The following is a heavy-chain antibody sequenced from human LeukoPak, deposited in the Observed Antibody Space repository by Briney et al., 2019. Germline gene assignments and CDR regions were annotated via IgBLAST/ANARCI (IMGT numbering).Heavy chain of an antibody. CDR2: IKQDGSEK. Sequence: GGSLRLSCAASGFTFSSYWMSWVRQAPGKGLEWVANIKQDGSEKYYVDSVKGRFTISRDNAKNSLYLQMNSLRAEDTAVYYCARDLTMITFGGVIAPSWFEPWGQGTLVTVSS. V-gene: IGHV3-7*01. D-gene: IGHD3-16*02. CDR3: ARDLTMITFGGVIAPSWFEP. CDR1: GFTFSSYW. J-gene: IGHJ5*02.